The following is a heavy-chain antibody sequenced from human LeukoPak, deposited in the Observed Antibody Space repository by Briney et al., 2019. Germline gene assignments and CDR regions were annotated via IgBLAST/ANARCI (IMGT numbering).Heavy chain of an antibody. CDR3: ARINHYDILAGYYD. CDR1: GGTFSSYA. Sequence: SVKVSCKASGGTFSSYAISWVRQAPGQGLEWMGGIIPIFGTANYAQKFQGRVTITADESTSTAYVELSSLRSEDTAVYYCARINHYDILAGYYDWGQGTLVTVSS. CDR2: IIPIFGTA. V-gene: IGHV1-69*01. J-gene: IGHJ4*02. D-gene: IGHD3-9*01.